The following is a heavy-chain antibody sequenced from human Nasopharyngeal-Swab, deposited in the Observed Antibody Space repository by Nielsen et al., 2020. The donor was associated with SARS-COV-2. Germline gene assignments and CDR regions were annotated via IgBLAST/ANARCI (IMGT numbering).Heavy chain of an antibody. J-gene: IGHJ4*02. D-gene: IGHD6-13*01. CDR1: GGTFSSYA. Sequence: SVKVSCKASGGTFSSYAISWVRQAPGQGLEWMGGIIPILGIANYALKFQGRVTITADKSTRTAYMELSSLRSEDPAVYHDMRNVTYGQLGNFDYWGQGTLVTVSS. V-gene: IGHV1-69*10. CDR3: MRNVTYGQLGNFDY. CDR2: IIPILGIA.